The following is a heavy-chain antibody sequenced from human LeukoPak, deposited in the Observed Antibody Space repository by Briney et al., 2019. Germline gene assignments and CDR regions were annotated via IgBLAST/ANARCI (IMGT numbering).Heavy chain of an antibody. CDR2: IYHSGST. V-gene: IGHV4-34*01. Sequence: SETLSLTCAVYGGSFSGYYWSWIRQPPGKGLEWIGYIYHSGSTYYNPSLKSRVTISVDRSKNQFSLKLSSVTAADTAVYYCARQYYDFWSGPMDWGQGTLVTVSS. CDR1: GGSFSGYY. J-gene: IGHJ4*02. CDR3: ARQYYDFWSGPMD. D-gene: IGHD3-3*01.